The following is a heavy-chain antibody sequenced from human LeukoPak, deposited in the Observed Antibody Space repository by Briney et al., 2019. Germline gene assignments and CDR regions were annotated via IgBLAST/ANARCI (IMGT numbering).Heavy chain of an antibody. CDR2: ISGSGGST. CDR1: GFTFSSYA. D-gene: IGHD3-22*01. CDR3: AKPTYDSSGYYYLYYFDH. Sequence: GGSLRLSCAASGFTFSSYAMSWVRQAPGKGLEWVSAISGSGGSTYYADSVKGRFTISRDNSKNTLYLQMNSLRAEDTAVYYCAKPTYDSSGYYYLYYFDHWGQGTLVTVSS. J-gene: IGHJ4*02. V-gene: IGHV3-23*01.